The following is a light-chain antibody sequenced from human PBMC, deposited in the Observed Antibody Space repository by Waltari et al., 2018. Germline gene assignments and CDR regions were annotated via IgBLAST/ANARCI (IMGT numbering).Light chain of an antibody. Sequence: DIHMTQSPSSLSASVGDRVTITCRASQGISNWLAWYQQKPGKAPKLLIYRASNLETGVPSRCSGSGSGTDFTLTISSLQPEDIATYYCQQHDNSPYSFGQGTKVEIK. V-gene: IGKV1-33*01. J-gene: IGKJ2*03. CDR1: QGISNW. CDR3: QQHDNSPYS. CDR2: RAS.